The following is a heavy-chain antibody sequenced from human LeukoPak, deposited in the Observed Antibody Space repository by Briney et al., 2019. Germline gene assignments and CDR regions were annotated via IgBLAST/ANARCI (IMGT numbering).Heavy chain of an antibody. CDR3: ARVGYGSGSYYSYYYYYGMDV. Sequence: PGGSLRLSCAASGFTFSSYSMNWVRQAPGKGLEWVSSISSSSSFIYYADSMKGRFTISRDNANNSLYLQMNSPRAEDTAVYYCARVGYGSGSYYSYYYYYGMDVWGQGTTVTVSS. J-gene: IGHJ6*02. D-gene: IGHD3-10*01. CDR1: GFTFSSYS. CDR2: ISSSSSFI. V-gene: IGHV3-21*01.